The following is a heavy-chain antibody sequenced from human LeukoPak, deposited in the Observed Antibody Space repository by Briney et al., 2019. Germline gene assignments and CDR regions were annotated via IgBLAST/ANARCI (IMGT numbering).Heavy chain of an antibody. Sequence: QPGGSLRLSCAASGFTFSSYAMSWVRQAPGKGLEWVSAISGSGGGTYYADSVKGRFTISRDNSKNTLYLQMNSLRAEDTAVYYCARRLSHYDSSGCYWGQGTLVTVSS. CDR3: ARRLSHYDSSGCY. CDR2: ISGSGGGT. J-gene: IGHJ4*02. D-gene: IGHD3-22*01. CDR1: GFTFSSYA. V-gene: IGHV3-23*01.